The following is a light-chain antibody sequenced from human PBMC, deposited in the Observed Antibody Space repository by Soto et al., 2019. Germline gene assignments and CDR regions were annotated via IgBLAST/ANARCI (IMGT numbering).Light chain of an antibody. Sequence: SYELTQPTSVSVAPGQTARITCGGNNIGIKSVHWYQQKPGQAPVLVVYDDSDRPSGIPERFSGSNSGNTATLTISRVEGGDEADYYCHVWDSGTDQGVFGGGTKLTVL. CDR1: NIGIKS. CDR2: DDS. V-gene: IGLV3-21*02. CDR3: HVWDSGTDQGV. J-gene: IGLJ2*01.